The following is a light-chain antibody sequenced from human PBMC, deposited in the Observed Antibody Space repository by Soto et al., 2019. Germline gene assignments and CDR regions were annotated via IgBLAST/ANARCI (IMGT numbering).Light chain of an antibody. CDR2: EVS. J-gene: IGLJ3*02. CDR1: SSNVGTYNY. V-gene: IGLV2-14*01. CDR3: NSYTPSTTLEVL. Sequence: QSALTQPASVSGSPGQSVTISCTGTSSNVGTYNYVSWYQQHPGKAPKLMIYEVSNRPSGVSSRFSGSKSGNTASLTISGLRAEDEADYSCNSYTPSTTLEVLFGGGTKLTVL.